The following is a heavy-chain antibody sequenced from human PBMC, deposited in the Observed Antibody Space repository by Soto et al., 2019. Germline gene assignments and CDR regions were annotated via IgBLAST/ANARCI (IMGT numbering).Heavy chain of an antibody. CDR1: GYTFTSYG. CDR2: ISAYNGNT. CDR3: ARVYSYYDSSGYYRGGYFDY. D-gene: IGHD3-22*01. V-gene: IGHV1-18*01. J-gene: IGHJ4*02. Sequence: GASVKVSCKASGYTFTSYGISWVRQAPGQGLEWMGWISAYNGNTNYAQKLQGRVTMTTDTSTSTAYMELRSLRSDDTAVYYCARVYSYYDSSGYYRGGYFDYWGQATLVTLSS.